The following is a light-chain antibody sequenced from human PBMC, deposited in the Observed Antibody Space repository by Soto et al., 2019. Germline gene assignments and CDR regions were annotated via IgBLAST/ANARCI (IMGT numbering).Light chain of an antibody. CDR1: QSVGNS. CDR2: DAS. CDR3: QQYNTYGLT. V-gene: IGKV1-5*01. Sequence: DIQMTQSPSTLSPSVGDRVSITCRASQSVGNSLAWYQQRPGKAPKLLIFDASTLESGVPSKFSGSGSDTEFTFTISSLQPDDSATYYCQQYNTYGLTFGGGTKVEIK. J-gene: IGKJ4*02.